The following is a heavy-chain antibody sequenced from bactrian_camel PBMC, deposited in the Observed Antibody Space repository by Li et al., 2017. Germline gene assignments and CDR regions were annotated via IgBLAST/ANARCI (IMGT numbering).Heavy chain of an antibody. V-gene: IGHV3S55*01. CDR3: AADRGGKYYNGDYYFDLFAS. J-gene: IGHJ6*01. D-gene: IGHD2*01. CDR1: GFTFSPCC. Sequence: HVQLVESGGGLVQAGGSLRLSCVVSGFTFSPCCMAWFRQAPGKEHELVSFSSSDGTTYYADSVKGRFTISRDNAKNTLYLQMNSLKPEDTAMYYCAADRGGKYYNGDYYFDLFASWGQGTQVTVS. CDR2: SSSDGTT.